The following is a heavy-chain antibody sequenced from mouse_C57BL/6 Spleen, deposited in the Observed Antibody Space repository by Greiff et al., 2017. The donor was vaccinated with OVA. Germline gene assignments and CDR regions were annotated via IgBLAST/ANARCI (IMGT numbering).Heavy chain of an antibody. D-gene: IGHD1-1*01. Sequence: QVQLQQSGAELVRPGTSVKVSCKASGYAFTNYLIEWVKQRTGQGLEWIGVINPGSGGTNYNEKFKGKATLTADESSSTAYMQLSSLTSEDSAVYFCARDYGSSYDYAMDYWGQGTSVTVSS. CDR3: ARDYGSSYDYAMDY. J-gene: IGHJ4*01. V-gene: IGHV1-54*01. CDR1: GYAFTNYL. CDR2: INPGSGGT.